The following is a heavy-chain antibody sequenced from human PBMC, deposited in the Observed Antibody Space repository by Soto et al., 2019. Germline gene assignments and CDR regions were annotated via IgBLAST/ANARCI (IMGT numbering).Heavy chain of an antibody. CDR2: ISGSGGST. V-gene: IGHV3-23*01. Sequence: GGSLRLSCAASGFTFSSYAMSWVRQAPGKGLEWVSAISGSGGSTYYADSVKGRFTISRDNSKNTLYLQMNSLRAEDTAVYYCAKDHPITMIVVDPAFDIWGQGTMVTVSS. CDR3: AKDHPITMIVVDPAFDI. D-gene: IGHD3-22*01. CDR1: GFTFSSYA. J-gene: IGHJ3*02.